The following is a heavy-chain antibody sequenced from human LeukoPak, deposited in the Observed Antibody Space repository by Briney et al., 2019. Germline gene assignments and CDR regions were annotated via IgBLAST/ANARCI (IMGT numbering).Heavy chain of an antibody. CDR2: ISSSGSTI. Sequence: GGSLRLSCAASGFTFSSYEMNWVRQAAGKGLEWVSYISSSGSTIYYADSVKGRFTISRDNAKNSLYLQMNSLRAEDTAVYYCARRGASGYYNYWGQGTLVTVSS. CDR1: GFTFSSYE. J-gene: IGHJ4*02. D-gene: IGHD3-3*01. V-gene: IGHV3-48*03. CDR3: ARRGASGYYNY.